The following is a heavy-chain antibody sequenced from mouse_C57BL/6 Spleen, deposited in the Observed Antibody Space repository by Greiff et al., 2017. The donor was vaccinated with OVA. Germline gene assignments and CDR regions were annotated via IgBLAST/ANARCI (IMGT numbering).Heavy chain of an antibody. CDR3: APLWYGSSYGYFDV. CDR2: IDPANGNT. CDR1: GFNIKNTY. V-gene: IGHV14-3*01. Sequence: EVQLQESVAELARPGASVKLSCTASGFNIKNTYMHWVKQRPEQGLEWIGRIDPANGNTKYAPKFQGKATITADTSSNTAYLQLSSLTSEDTAIYYCAPLWYGSSYGYFDVWGTGTTVTVSS. D-gene: IGHD1-1*01. J-gene: IGHJ1*03.